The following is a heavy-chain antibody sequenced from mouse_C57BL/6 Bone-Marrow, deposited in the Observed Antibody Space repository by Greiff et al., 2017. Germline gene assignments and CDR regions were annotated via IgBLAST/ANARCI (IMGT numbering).Heavy chain of an antibody. Sequence: VQLQQSDAELVKPGASVKISCKVSGYTFTDHTIHWMKQRPEQGLEWIGDIYPRDGSTKYNEKFKGKATLTADKSSSTAYMQLNSLTSEDSAVYFCARGDYDYHGLYAMDYWGQGTAVTVSS. V-gene: IGHV1-78*01. CDR2: IYPRDGST. CDR1: GYTFTDHT. J-gene: IGHJ4*01. D-gene: IGHD2-4*01. CDR3: ARGDYDYHGLYAMDY.